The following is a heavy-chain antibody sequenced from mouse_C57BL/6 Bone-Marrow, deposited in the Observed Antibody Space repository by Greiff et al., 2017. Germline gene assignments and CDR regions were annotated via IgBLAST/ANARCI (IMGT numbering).Heavy chain of an antibody. Sequence: QVQLQQPGAELVKPGASVKLSCKASGYTFTSYWMNWVKQRPGQGLEWIGMIHPNSGSTNYNEKFKSKATLTVDKSSSPAYLQLSSLTSEDSAVYYCAREGDGYYFDYWGQGTTLTVSS. CDR1: GYTFTSYW. CDR3: AREGDGYYFDY. J-gene: IGHJ2*01. D-gene: IGHD2-3*01. V-gene: IGHV1-64*01. CDR2: IHPNSGST.